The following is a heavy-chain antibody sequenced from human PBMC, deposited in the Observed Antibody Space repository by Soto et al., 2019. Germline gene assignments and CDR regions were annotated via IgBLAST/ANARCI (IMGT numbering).Heavy chain of an antibody. Sequence: QVQLQESGPGLVKPSQTLPLTCTVSGGSISSGGYYWSWIRQHPGKGLEWIGYIYYSGSTYYNPSLKSRVTISVDTSKNQFSLKLSSVTAADTAVYYCAREERSSPRIDYWGQGTLVTVSS. CDR3: AREERSSPRIDY. CDR2: IYYSGST. V-gene: IGHV4-31*03. D-gene: IGHD6-6*01. J-gene: IGHJ4*02. CDR1: GGSISSGGYY.